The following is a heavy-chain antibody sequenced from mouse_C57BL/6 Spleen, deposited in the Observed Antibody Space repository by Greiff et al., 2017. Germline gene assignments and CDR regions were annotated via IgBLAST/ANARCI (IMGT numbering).Heavy chain of an antibody. CDR1: GYAFSSSW. V-gene: IGHV1-82*01. Sequence: QVQLKESGPELVKPGASVKISCKASGYAFSSSWMNWVKQRPGKGLEWIGRIYPGDGDTKYNGKFKGKATLTADKSSSTAYMQLSSLTSEDSAVYFCARSGYYGSNPFAYWGQGTLVIVSA. CDR2: IYPGDGDT. CDR3: ARSGYYGSNPFAY. J-gene: IGHJ3*01. D-gene: IGHD1-1*01.